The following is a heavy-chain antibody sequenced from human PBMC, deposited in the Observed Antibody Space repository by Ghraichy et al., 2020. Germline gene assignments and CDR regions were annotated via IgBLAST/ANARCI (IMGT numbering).Heavy chain of an antibody. Sequence: SETLSLTCTVSGGSISSYYWSWIRQPPGKGLEWIGYIYYSGSTNYNPSLKSRVTISVDTSKNQFSLKLSSVTAADTAVYYCARTTTVTTLDVWGKGTTVTVS. V-gene: IGHV4-59*01. CDR2: IYYSGST. CDR1: GGSISSYY. D-gene: IGHD4-17*01. J-gene: IGHJ6*03. CDR3: ARTTTVTTLDV.